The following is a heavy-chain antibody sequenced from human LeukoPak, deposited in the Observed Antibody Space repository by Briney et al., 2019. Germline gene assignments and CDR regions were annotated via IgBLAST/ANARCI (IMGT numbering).Heavy chain of an antibody. CDR1: GFTFSSYS. J-gene: IGHJ3*02. Sequence: GGSLRLSCAASGFTFSSYSMNWVRQAPGKGQEWVSSISSSSTYIYYADSLKGRFTISRDNAKNSLSLQMNSLRAEDTAVYYCARDTHCSSTSCYNAFDIWGQGTMVTVSS. V-gene: IGHV3-21*01. CDR2: ISSSSTYI. D-gene: IGHD2-2*02. CDR3: ARDTHCSSTSCYNAFDI.